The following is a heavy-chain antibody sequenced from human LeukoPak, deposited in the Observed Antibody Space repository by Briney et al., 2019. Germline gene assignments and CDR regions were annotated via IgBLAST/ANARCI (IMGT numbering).Heavy chain of an antibody. CDR1: GASISSGDSY. CDR2: IYYSGNP. V-gene: IGHV4-30-4*08. J-gene: IGHJ6*03. D-gene: IGHD2-2*01. Sequence: SETLSLTCTVSGASISSGDSYWSWIRQPPGKGLEWIGYIYYSGNPYYNPSLKSRVTMSLDTSKNQFSLKLSSVTAADTAVYYCAREPRGNCSSTSCPFYYYMDVWGKGTTVTVSS. CDR3: AREPRGNCSSTSCPFYYYMDV.